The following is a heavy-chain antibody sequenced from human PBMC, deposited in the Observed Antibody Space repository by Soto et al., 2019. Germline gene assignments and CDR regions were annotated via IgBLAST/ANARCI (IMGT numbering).Heavy chain of an antibody. V-gene: IGHV3-13*05. CDR2: IGAARDP. CDR1: GFTFSNFD. D-gene: IGHD2-2*02. CDR3: ARAYTGRLPRRADYYYAMDV. Sequence: EVQLVESGGGLVQPGESLRLSCATSGFTFSNFDMHWVRQVPGKGLEWVSAIGAARDPYYLGSVKGRFTISRENAKNSVYLKMNDLRAGDSVVYYWARAYTGRLPRRADYYYAMDVWGQGTTVTVSS. J-gene: IGHJ6*02.